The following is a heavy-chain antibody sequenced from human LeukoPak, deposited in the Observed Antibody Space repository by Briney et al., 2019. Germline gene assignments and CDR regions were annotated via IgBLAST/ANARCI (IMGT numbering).Heavy chain of an antibody. CDR2: IYYSGST. D-gene: IGHD5-18*01. Sequence: SQTLSLTCTVSGGSISSGGHFWSWIRQHPGKGLEWIGYIYYSGSTYYNPSLKSRVNISVDTSKNQFSLKLSSVTAADTAVYYCARQPPTARVYYCYYMDVWGKGTTVTVSS. CDR3: ARQPPTARVYYCYYMDV. J-gene: IGHJ6*03. V-gene: IGHV4-31*03. CDR1: GGSISSGGHF.